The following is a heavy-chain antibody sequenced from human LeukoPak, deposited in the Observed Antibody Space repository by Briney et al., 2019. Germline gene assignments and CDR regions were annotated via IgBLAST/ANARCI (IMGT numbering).Heavy chain of an antibody. CDR1: RGTFSSYA. Sequence: ALVKASCKASRGTFSSYAIIGVRQAPGQEVECMGGIIPIFGTANYAQKVQGRVTITADKSTSTVYMELSSLRSEDTAVYYCARDRVGGVLSYYYYMDVWGKGTTVTVSS. D-gene: IGHD3-10*01. CDR2: IIPIFGTA. CDR3: ARDRVGGVLSYYYYMDV. V-gene: IGHV1-69*06. J-gene: IGHJ6*03.